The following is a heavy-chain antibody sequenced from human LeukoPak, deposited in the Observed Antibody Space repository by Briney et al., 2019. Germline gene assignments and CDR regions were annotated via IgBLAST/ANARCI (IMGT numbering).Heavy chain of an antibody. CDR3: ARGSSNWNYDPNLDY. CDR1: XXXXSXXY. V-gene: IGHV4-59*01. CDR2: VYNSGST. D-gene: IGHD1-7*01. Sequence: EXLSLTCTXXXXXXSXXYWSXXRXPPXXXLEXXXYVYNSGSTNYNPSLKSRVTISVDMSKNQFSLKLTSVTAADTAVYYCARGSSNWNYDPNLDYWGQGTLVSVSS. J-gene: IGHJ4*02.